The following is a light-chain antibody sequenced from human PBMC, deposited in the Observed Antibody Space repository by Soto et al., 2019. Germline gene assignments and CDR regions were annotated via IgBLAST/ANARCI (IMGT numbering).Light chain of an antibody. CDR3: MQALQTPYT. J-gene: IGKJ2*01. Sequence: DIVLTQSPLSLPVTPGEPASISCRSSQSLLHSIGYTYLDWYLQKPGQSPQLLIYLGSYRASGVPDRFSGSGSGTDFTLRISRVEAEDVGVYYCMQALQTPYTFGQGTKLEIK. V-gene: IGKV2-28*01. CDR1: QSLLHSIGYTY. CDR2: LGS.